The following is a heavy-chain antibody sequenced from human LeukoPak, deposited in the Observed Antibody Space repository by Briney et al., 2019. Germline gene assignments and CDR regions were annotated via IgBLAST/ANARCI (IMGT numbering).Heavy chain of an antibody. V-gene: IGHV3-11*01. D-gene: IGHD2-2*01. J-gene: IGHJ4*02. Sequence: GGSLRLSCAASGFTFSDYYMSWIRQAPGKGLEWVSYISSSGSTIYYADSVKGRFTISRDNAKNSLYLQMNSLRAEDTAVYYCARDRNAHCSSTSCYVDYWGQGTLVTVSS. CDR1: GFTFSDYY. CDR2: ISSSGSTI. CDR3: ARDRNAHCSSTSCYVDY.